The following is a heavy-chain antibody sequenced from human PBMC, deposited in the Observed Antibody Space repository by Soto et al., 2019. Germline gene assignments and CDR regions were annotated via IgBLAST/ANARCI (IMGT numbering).Heavy chain of an antibody. J-gene: IGHJ4*02. CDR3: ASQFLGKYDY. V-gene: IGHV4-31*03. Sequence: SETLSLTCTVSGGSISSGGYYWSWIRQHPGKGLEWIGYIYYSGSTYYNPSLKSRVTISVDTSKNQFSLKLSSVTAADTAVYYCASQFLGKYDYWGQGTLVTVSS. D-gene: IGHD3-16*01. CDR1: GGSISSGGYY. CDR2: IYYSGST.